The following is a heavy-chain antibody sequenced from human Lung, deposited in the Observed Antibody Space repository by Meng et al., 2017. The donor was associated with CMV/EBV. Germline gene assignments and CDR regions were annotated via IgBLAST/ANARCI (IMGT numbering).Heavy chain of an antibody. D-gene: IGHD3-16*01. J-gene: IGHJ4*02. Sequence: GESLMTSCAASGFTFSTYAMSWVRQRAGKGLEWVSSIGAPADTHYPDSVKGRFTISREDAKNSLYLQLNSLRSEDTAVDYCARGVRSKSMIIERYYFDSWGQGXLVTVSS. V-gene: IGHV3-13*01. CDR2: IGAPADT. CDR3: ARGVRSKSMIIERYYFDS. CDR1: GFTFSTYA.